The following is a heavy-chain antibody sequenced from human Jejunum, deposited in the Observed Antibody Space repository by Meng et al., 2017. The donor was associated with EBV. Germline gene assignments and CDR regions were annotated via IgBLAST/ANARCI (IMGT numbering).Heavy chain of an antibody. J-gene: IGHJ4*02. CDR1: CGSVNSVNVY. D-gene: IGHD5-12*01. Sequence: QLRLQASVPDLLHPSETLPLPCTVSCGSVNSVNVYWIWIRQPPGKGLEWIGYIYYSGSTNYIPSLKSRVTISLDTSKNQFSLKLSSVTAADTAVYYCAGLRYSGYDRAFDYWGQGALVTVSS. CDR2: IYYSGST. V-gene: IGHV4-61*01. CDR3: AGLRYSGYDRAFDY.